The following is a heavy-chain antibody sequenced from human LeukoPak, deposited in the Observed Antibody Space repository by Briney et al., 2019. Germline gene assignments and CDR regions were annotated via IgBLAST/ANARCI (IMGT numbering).Heavy chain of an antibody. J-gene: IGHJ4*02. CDR3: VRGNYFDY. V-gene: IGHV3-74*01. Sequence: PGGSLRLSCAASGFTFSNYWMHWVRQAPGKGLVWVSRIHSDGSATYYADSVRGRFTISRDNAKNTLYLQMNSLRAEDTAVYYCVRGNYFDYWGQGTLVTVSS. CDR2: IHSDGSAT. CDR1: GFTFSNYW.